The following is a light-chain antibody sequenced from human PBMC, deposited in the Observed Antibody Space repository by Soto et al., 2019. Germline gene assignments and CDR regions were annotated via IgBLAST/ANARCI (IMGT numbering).Light chain of an antibody. CDR3: QQYGSSAS. J-gene: IGKJ1*01. Sequence: EIVLGQSPGTLSLSPGERATLYCGASQRVSGGFLAWYQPKPGLAPRXILYDTSFTATGIPDRLSGSGSGTDFTLTISRLDPEDFAVYYCQQYGSSASFCQGTKVDIK. CDR2: DTS. CDR1: QRVSGGF. V-gene: IGKV3D-20*01.